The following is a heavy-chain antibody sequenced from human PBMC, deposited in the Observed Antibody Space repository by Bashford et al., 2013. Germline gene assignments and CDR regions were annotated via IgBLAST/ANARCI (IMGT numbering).Heavy chain of an antibody. CDR3: ARGSQWLGPFDY. V-gene: IGHV3-21*01. Sequence: VRQAPGKGLEWVSSISSSSSYIYYADSVKGRFTISRDNAKNSLYLQMNSLRAEDTAVYYCARGSQWLGPFDYWGQGTLVTVSS. CDR2: ISSSSSYI. J-gene: IGHJ4*02. D-gene: IGHD6-19*01.